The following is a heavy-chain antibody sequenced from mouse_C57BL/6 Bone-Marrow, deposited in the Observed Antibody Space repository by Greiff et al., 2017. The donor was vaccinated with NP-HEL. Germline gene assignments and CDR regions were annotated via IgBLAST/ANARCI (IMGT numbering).Heavy chain of an antibody. CDR2: IDPSSGGT. CDR3: ARYYYGSRGSYFDV. Sequence: VQLQQPGADLVKPGASVKLSCKASGYTFTSYWMHWVKQRPGRGLEWIGRIDPSSGGTKFNEKFKTKATLTVDKPSSTAYMQLSSLTSEDSAVYYCARYYYGSRGSYFDVWGTGTTVTVSS. J-gene: IGHJ1*03. V-gene: IGHV1-72*01. CDR1: GYTFTSYW. D-gene: IGHD1-1*01.